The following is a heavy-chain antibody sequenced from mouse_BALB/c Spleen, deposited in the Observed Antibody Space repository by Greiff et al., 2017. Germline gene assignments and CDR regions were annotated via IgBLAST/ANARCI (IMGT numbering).Heavy chain of an antibody. CDR2: ISSGGSYT. CDR1: GFTFSSYA. V-gene: IGHV5-9-3*01. J-gene: IGHJ4*01. Sequence: EVKVVESGGGLVKPGGSLKLSCAASGFTFSSYAMSWVRQTPEKRLEWVATISSGGSYTYYPDSVKGRFTISRDNAKNTLYLQMSSLRSEDTAMYYCAKGLYYDYDEGYAMDYWGQGTSVTVSS. CDR3: AKGLYYDYDEGYAMDY. D-gene: IGHD2-4*01.